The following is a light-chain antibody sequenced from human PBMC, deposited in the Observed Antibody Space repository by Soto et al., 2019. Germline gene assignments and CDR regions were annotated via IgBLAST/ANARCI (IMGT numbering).Light chain of an antibody. Sequence: QSALTQPASVSGSPGQSITISCTGTSSDIGSVNYVSWYQQHPGKAPKVMIYEVSNRPSGVSNRFSGSKSGNTASLTISGLQAEDEADYYYSSYTVNRDTLYVFGTGTKLTVL. J-gene: IGLJ1*01. CDR2: EVS. V-gene: IGLV2-14*01. CDR1: SSDIGSVNY. CDR3: SSYTVNRDTLYV.